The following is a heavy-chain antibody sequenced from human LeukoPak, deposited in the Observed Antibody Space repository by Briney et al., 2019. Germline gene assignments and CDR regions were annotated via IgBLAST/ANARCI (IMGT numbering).Heavy chain of an antibody. Sequence: PGGSLRLSCAASGFTFSNYNMNWVRQAPGKGLEWVSSITSSSTYIYYADSVKGRFTISRDNAKNSLYLQMNSLRAEDTAVYYCARGGPAAGRFDYWGQGTLVTVSS. CDR2: ITSSSTYI. CDR3: ARGGPAAGRFDY. D-gene: IGHD6-13*01. V-gene: IGHV3-21*01. CDR1: GFTFSNYN. J-gene: IGHJ4*02.